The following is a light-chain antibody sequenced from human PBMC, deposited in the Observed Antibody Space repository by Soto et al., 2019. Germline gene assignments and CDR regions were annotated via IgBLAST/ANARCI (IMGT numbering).Light chain of an antibody. Sequence: EIVLTQSPGTLSLSPGERATLSCRASQSVSSSYLAWYQQKPGQAPRLLIYVASSRATGIPDRFSGSGSGTDFTLTISSLEPEAFPVYYCQQYGSSPPYTFGQGTKLEIK. CDR2: VAS. J-gene: IGKJ2*01. CDR1: QSVSSSY. CDR3: QQYGSSPPYT. V-gene: IGKV3-20*01.